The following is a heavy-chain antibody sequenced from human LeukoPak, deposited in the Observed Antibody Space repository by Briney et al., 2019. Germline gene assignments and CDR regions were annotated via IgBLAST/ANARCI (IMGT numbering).Heavy chain of an antibody. CDR2: ISSSSSSTI. CDR3: AREGLFNADAFDI. J-gene: IGHJ3*02. Sequence: PGGSLRLSCAASGFSFNTYSMNWVRQAPGKGLEWVSYISSSSSSTIYYADSVKGRFTISRDNAKNSLYLQMNSLRVEDTAVYYCAREGLFNADAFDIWGQGTMVTVSS. D-gene: IGHD2/OR15-2a*01. V-gene: IGHV3-48*04. CDR1: GFSFNTYS.